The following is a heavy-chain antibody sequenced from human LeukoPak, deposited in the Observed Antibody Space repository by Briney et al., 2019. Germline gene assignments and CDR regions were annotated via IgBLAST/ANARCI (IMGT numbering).Heavy chain of an antibody. CDR1: GGSIISDSYY. D-gene: IGHD3-22*01. CDR3: ARSYYYDSSGYPDAFDI. Sequence: PSETLSLTCSVSGGSIISDSYYWNWIRQPAEKGLEWIGRMYTSGTTNYNPSLKSRVTISVDTSKNQFSLKLNSVTAADTAVYYCARSYYYDSSGYPDAFDIWGQGTMVTVSS. CDR2: MYTSGTT. J-gene: IGHJ3*02. V-gene: IGHV4-61*02.